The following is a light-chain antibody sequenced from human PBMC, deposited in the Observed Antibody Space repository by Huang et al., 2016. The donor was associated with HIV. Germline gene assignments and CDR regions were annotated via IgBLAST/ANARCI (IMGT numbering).Light chain of an antibody. CDR2: AAS. Sequence: DIQMTQSPSSLSASVGDRVIITCRASQDIRNSLAWYQQKSGKAPKLLLYAASRLESGVPSRFSGSGSGTDFTLTINSLQPEDFATYYCQQYYTTPLYTFGQGTNLEIK. CDR1: QDIRNS. V-gene: IGKV1-NL1*01. J-gene: IGKJ2*01. CDR3: QQYYTTPLYT.